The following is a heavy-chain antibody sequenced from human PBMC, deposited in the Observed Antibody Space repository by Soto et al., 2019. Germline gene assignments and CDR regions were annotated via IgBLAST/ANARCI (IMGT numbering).Heavy chain of an antibody. V-gene: IGHV4-34*01. CDR3: ASVRDYYYYGMDV. CDR1: GGSFSGYY. CDR2: ISHSGST. J-gene: IGHJ6*02. Sequence: SETLSLTCAVYGGSFSGYYWSWIRQPPGKGLEWIGEISHSGSTNYNPSLKSRVTISVDTSKNQFSLKLSSVTAADTAVYYCASVRDYYYYGMDVWGQGTTVTVSS.